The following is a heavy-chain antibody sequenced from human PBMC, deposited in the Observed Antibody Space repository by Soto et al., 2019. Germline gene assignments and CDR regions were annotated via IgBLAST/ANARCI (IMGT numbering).Heavy chain of an antibody. J-gene: IGHJ4*02. CDR3: ASHTPRGYSGYDFFGWEGPLDY. CDR1: GYSFTSYW. D-gene: IGHD5-12*01. V-gene: IGHV5-51*01. Sequence: PGESLKISCKGSGYSFTSYWIGWVRQMPVKGLEWMGIIYPGDSDTRYSPSFQGQVTISADKSISTAYLQWSSLKASDTAMYYCASHTPRGYSGYDFFGWEGPLDYWGQGTLVTVSS. CDR2: IYPGDSDT.